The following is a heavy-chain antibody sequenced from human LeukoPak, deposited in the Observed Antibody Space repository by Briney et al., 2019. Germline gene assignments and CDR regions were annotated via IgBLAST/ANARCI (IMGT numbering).Heavy chain of an antibody. CDR1: GGSFSGYY. J-gene: IGHJ4*02. CDR2: INHSGST. V-gene: IGHV4-34*01. Sequence: SETLSLTCAVYGGSFSGYYWSWIRQPPGKGLEWIGEINHSGSTNYNPSLKSRVTISVDTSKNQFSLKLSSVTAADTAVYYCARTRNYDFWSGYFAYYFDYWGQGTLVTVSS. D-gene: IGHD3-3*01. CDR3: ARTRNYDFWSGYFAYYFDY.